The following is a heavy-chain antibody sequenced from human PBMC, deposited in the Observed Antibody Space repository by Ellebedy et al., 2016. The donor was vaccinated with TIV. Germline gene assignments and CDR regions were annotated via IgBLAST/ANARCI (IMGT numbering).Heavy chain of an antibody. CDR3: ARGGDIVVVVYYYGMDV. Sequence: ASVKVSCKASGYTLTNYGINWVRQAPGQGLEWMGWISGNNGSTNYVQNFQGRVTMTTDTSTSTAYMELRSLRSDDTAVYYCARGGDIVVVVYYYGMDVWGQGTTVTVSS. CDR1: GYTLTNYG. J-gene: IGHJ6*02. D-gene: IGHD2-15*01. CDR2: ISGNNGST. V-gene: IGHV1-18*04.